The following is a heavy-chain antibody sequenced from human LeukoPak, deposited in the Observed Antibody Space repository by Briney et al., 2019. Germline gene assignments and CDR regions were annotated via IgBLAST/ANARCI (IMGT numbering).Heavy chain of an antibody. D-gene: IGHD6-13*01. CDR3: ARARGYSSSWYH. CDR2: IYYSGST. Sequence: SETLSLTCTVSDGSISSGGYYWSWIRQHPGKGLEWIGYIYYSGSTYYNPSLKSRVTISVDTSKNQFSLKLSSVTAADTAVYYCARARGYSSSWYHWGQGTLVTVSS. V-gene: IGHV4-31*03. CDR1: DGSISSGGYY. J-gene: IGHJ5*02.